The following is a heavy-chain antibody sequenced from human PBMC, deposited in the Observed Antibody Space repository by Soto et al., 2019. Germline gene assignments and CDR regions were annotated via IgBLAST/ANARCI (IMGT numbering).Heavy chain of an antibody. CDR1: GGSISSYY. V-gene: IGHV4-59*01. CDR2: IYYSGST. Sequence: SETLSLTCTVSGGSISSYYWSWIRQPPGKGLEWIGYIYYSGSTNYNPSLKSRVTISVDTSKNQFSLKLSSVTAADTAVYYRARDQRFGEPGWFDPWGQGTLVTVSS. J-gene: IGHJ5*02. D-gene: IGHD3-10*01. CDR3: ARDQRFGEPGWFDP.